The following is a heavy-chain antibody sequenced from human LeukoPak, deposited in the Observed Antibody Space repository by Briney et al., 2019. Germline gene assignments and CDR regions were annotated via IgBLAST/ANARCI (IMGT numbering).Heavy chain of an antibody. J-gene: IGHJ4*02. CDR1: GFTFSSYA. Sequence: AGGSLRPSCAASGFTFSSYAMHSVRQPPGKGLEYVSAISSNGGSTNYANSVKGRFTISRDNSKNTLYLQMGSLRAEDMAVYYCARYSYGTLDYWGQGTLVTVSS. CDR2: ISSNGGST. CDR3: ARYSYGTLDY. D-gene: IGHD5-18*01. V-gene: IGHV3-64*01.